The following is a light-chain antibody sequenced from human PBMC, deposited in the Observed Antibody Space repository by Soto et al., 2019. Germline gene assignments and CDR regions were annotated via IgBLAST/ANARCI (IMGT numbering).Light chain of an antibody. CDR1: SSDIGCNNY. V-gene: IGLV2-14*01. CDR2: EVS. Sequence: QSALTQPAYVSGSPGQSVSISCTGTSSDIGCNNYFSWYQQHPGEAPKLIISEVSNRPSGVSSRFSGSKSGNTASLTNSGLQAEDEADYYCHSYSSSSPPYAVGSGTKLTVL. CDR3: HSYSSSSPPYA. J-gene: IGLJ1*01.